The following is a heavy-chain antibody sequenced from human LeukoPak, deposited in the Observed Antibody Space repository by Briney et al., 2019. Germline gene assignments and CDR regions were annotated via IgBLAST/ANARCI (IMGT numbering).Heavy chain of an antibody. CDR1: GYSISSGYY. CDR2: IYYSGST. J-gene: IGHJ4*02. CDR3: TKGRGI. V-gene: IGHV4-38-2*02. Sequence: SETLSLTCTVSGYSISSGYYWGWIRQPPGKGLEWIGSIYYSGSTYYNPSLKSRVTISVDTSKNQFSLKLTSVTAADTAVYYCTKGRGIWGQGTLVTVSS. D-gene: IGHD3-10*01.